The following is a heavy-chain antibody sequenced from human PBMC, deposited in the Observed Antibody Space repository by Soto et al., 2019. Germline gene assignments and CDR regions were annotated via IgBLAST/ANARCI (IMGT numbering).Heavy chain of an antibody. V-gene: IGHV4-39*01. CDR1: GGSISSSSYY. D-gene: IGHD3-10*01. CDR3: ARRVRGYDGDYYYYYIDV. J-gene: IGHJ6*03. Sequence: SETLSLTCTVSGGSISSSSYYWGWIRQPPGKGLEWIGSIYYSGSTYYNPSLKSRVTISVDTSKNQFSLKLSSVTAADTAVYYCARRVRGYDGDYYYYYIDVWGKGTTVTVSS. CDR2: IYYSGST.